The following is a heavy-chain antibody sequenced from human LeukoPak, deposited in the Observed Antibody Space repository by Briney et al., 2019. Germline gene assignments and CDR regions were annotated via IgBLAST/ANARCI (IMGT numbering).Heavy chain of an antibody. V-gene: IGHV4-39*01. J-gene: IGHJ4*02. D-gene: IGHD1-14*01. CDR1: GGSISSSNYH. CDR2: IYYTGTT. Sequence: SETLSLTCTVSGGSISSSNYHWGWIRQPPGKGLEWIGSIYYTGTTYYKPSLKSRVTISVDTSKNQFSLKLNSVTAADTALYYCACGIGDSDYWGQGTLVTVS. CDR3: ACGIGDSDY.